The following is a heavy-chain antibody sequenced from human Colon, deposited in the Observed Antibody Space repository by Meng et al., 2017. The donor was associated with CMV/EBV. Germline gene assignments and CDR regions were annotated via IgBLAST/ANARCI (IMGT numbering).Heavy chain of an antibody. CDR3: ARYTSSYGWFDS. CDR2: IYPGDSHT. CDR1: VHSFTNYW. D-gene: IGHD2-2*01. V-gene: IGHV5-51*01. J-gene: IGHJ5*01. Sequence: SCRGSVHSFTNYWIGWVRQMPGKGLEWMGIIYPGDSHTRYSPSLEGHVTISADKSISTVYLQWSGLKASDTAMYYCARYTSSYGWFDSWGQGTQVTVSS.